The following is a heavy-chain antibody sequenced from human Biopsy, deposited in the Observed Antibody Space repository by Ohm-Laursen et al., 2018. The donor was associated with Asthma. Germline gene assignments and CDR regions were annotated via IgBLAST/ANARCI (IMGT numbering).Heavy chain of an antibody. Sequence: GTLSLTCHVYPGSLSGFFWTWIRQSPGKGLEWIGETNERGATNNNPSLKSRVIISIDTYWNRVSLKLTSVTAADTAVYYCARGPELDVWGQGTTVTVSS. CDR3: ARGPELDV. CDR1: PGSLSGFF. J-gene: IGHJ6*02. V-gene: IGHV4-34*01. CDR2: TNERGAT.